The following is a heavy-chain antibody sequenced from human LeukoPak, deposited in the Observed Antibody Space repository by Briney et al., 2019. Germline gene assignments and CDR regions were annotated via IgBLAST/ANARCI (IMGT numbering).Heavy chain of an antibody. Sequence: GGSLRLSGAASGFIFSSYEMSWVRQAPGKGLEWVSYISSSGRTMYYADSVKGRFTVSRDNAKNSLYLQMNSLRAEDTAIYYCARDNYSGSRYFDHWGQGTLVTVSS. J-gene: IGHJ4*02. D-gene: IGHD1-26*01. CDR3: ARDNYSGSRYFDH. CDR2: ISSSGRTM. CDR1: GFIFSSYE. V-gene: IGHV3-48*03.